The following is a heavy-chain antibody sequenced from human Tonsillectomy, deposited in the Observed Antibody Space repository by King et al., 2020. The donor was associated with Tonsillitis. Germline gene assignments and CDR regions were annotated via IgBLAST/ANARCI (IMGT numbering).Heavy chain of an antibody. Sequence: QLVQSGGGVVQPGRSRRLSCAASGFTFSNYGMHWVRQAPGKGLEWVAVIWYDGSNKYYADSVKGRFTISRDNSKNTLYLQMNSLRAEDTAVYYCARDRVTAIPGGFDYWGQGTLVTVSS. D-gene: IGHD2-21*02. V-gene: IGHV3-33*01. J-gene: IGHJ4*02. CDR3: ARDRVTAIPGGFDY. CDR1: GFTFSNYG. CDR2: IWYDGSNK.